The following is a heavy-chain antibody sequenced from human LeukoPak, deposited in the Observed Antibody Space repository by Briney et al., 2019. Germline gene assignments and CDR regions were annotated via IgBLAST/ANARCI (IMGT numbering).Heavy chain of an antibody. CDR2: IYYSGST. V-gene: IGHV4-31*03. CDR1: GGSISSGGYY. CDR3: ARVRHGSGSYGFDY. Sequence: SETLSLTCTVSGGSISSGGYYWSWIRQHPGKGLEWIGYIYYSGSTYYNPSLKSRVTISVDTSKNQFSLKLSSVTAADTAVYYCARVRHGSGSYGFDYWGQGTLVTVSS. J-gene: IGHJ4*02. D-gene: IGHD3-10*01.